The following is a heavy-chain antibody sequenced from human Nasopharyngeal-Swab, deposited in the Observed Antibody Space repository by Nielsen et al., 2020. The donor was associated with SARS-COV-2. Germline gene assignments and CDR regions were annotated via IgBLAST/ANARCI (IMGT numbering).Heavy chain of an antibody. V-gene: IGHV3-48*04. CDR2: ISSSSSTI. CDR3: ARDLYRGYCTGGVCYGFDY. D-gene: IGHD2-8*02. CDR1: GFTFSSYS. Sequence: GESLKISCAASGFTFSSYSMNWVRQAPGKGLEWVSYISSSSSTIYYADSVKGRFTISRDNAKNSLYLQMNSLRAEDTAVYYCARDLYRGYCTGGVCYGFDYWGQGTLVTVS. J-gene: IGHJ4*02.